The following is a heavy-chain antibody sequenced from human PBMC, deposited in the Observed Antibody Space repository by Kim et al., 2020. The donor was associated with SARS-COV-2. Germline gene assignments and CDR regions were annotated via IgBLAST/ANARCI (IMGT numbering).Heavy chain of an antibody. D-gene: IGHD6-13*01. CDR1: GFTFSSYA. CDR2: ISGSGGST. J-gene: IGHJ4*02. Sequence: GGSLRLSCAASGFTFSSYAMSWVRQAPGKGLEWVSAISGSGGSTYYADSVKGRFTISRDNSKNTLYMQMNSLRAEETAVYYCAKEHSSSWYHFDYWGQGTLVTVSS. CDR3: AKEHSSSWYHFDY. V-gene: IGHV3-23*01.